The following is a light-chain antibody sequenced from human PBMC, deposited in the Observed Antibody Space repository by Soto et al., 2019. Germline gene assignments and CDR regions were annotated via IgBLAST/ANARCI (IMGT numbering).Light chain of an antibody. CDR1: QSVLYSSNNNNY. CDR3: QQYYATPLT. J-gene: IGKJ4*01. Sequence: DIVMTQSPDSLAVSLFDSATFNCKSSQSVLYSSNNNNYLAWYQQKPGQPPKLLIYWASTRESGVPDRFSGSGSGTDFTLTISSLQAEDVAVYYCQQYYATPLTFGGGTKVDIK. V-gene: IGKV4-1*01. CDR2: WAS.